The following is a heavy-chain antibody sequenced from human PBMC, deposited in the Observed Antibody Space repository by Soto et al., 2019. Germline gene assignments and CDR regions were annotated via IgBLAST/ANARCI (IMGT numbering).Heavy chain of an antibody. CDR3: ARASIDVAGTGSYYRY. CDR1: VCTFTSYA. J-gene: IGHJ4*02. D-gene: IGHD6-19*01. Sequence: ASVKVSCKASVCTFTSYAMHWVRQAPGQRLEWMGWINAGNGNTKYSQKFQGRVTITRDTSASTAYMELSSLRSEDTAVYYCARASIDVAGTGSYYRYWGQGTLVTVSS. CDR2: INAGNGNT. V-gene: IGHV1-3*01.